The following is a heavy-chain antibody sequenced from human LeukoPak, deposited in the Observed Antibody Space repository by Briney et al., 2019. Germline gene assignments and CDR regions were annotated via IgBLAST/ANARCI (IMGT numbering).Heavy chain of an antibody. J-gene: IGHJ5*02. CDR1: GFTFSSYA. V-gene: IGHV3-64*01. CDR2: ISSNGGST. Sequence: GGSLRLSYAASGFTFSSYAMHWVRQAPGKGLEYVSAISSNGGSTFYANSVKGRFTVSRDNSKNMLYLQMGSLTAEDMAVYYCARGSNYGWGNYWFDPWGQGTLVTVSS. D-gene: IGHD3-10*01. CDR3: ARGSNYGWGNYWFDP.